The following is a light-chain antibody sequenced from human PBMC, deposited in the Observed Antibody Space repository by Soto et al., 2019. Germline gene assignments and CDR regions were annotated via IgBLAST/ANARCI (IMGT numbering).Light chain of an antibody. CDR3: AAWDDSTKSHF. Sequence: QSVLTQPPSVAGAPRQRVTISCSGSSSNIGSNAVNWDQQFTGKAPKLLIYYDDLLASGVSARFSGSNSGTSASLAISGLQSEDEADYYCAAWDDSTKSHFFGPGTKVTV. CDR1: SSNIGSNA. V-gene: IGLV1-36*01. J-gene: IGLJ1*01. CDR2: YDD.